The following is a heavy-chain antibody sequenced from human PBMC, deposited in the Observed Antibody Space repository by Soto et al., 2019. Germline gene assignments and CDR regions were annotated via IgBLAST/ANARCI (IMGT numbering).Heavy chain of an antibody. Sequence: QVQLQESGPGLVRPSGTLSLTCAVSRGSISGSYWWSWVRQPPGKGLEWIGEIFHGGSTNYNPSLKSRVTLSVDKSKNQFSLTLRSVTAADTAVYYCARKIGAFDIWGQGTMVTVSS. J-gene: IGHJ3*02. D-gene: IGHD3-22*01. CDR3: ARKIGAFDI. CDR2: IFHGGST. V-gene: IGHV4-4*02. CDR1: RGSISGSYW.